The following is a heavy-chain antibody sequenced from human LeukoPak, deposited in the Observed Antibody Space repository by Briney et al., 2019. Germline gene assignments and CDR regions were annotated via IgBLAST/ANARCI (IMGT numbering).Heavy chain of an antibody. J-gene: IGHJ6*03. CDR2: TYRRSKRYN. CDR3: ARAIIAVATDYYYYMDV. V-gene: IGHV6-1*01. Sequence: SQTLSLTCAISGDSVSSNSAAWHWLRQSPSRGLEWLGVTYRRSKRYNEYAVSVKSRITINPDTSKNQFSLQLNSVTPEDTAVYYCARAIIAVATDYYYYMDVWGKGTTVTISS. CDR1: GDSVSSNSAA. D-gene: IGHD6-19*01.